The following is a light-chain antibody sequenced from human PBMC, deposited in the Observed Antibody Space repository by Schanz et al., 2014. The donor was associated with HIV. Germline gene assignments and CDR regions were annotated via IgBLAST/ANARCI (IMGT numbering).Light chain of an antibody. CDR1: SSNVGGYDY. CDR3: SSHAGSSPYWV. Sequence: QSALTQPASVSGSPGQSITISCTGTSSNVGGYDYVSWYQQHPGKAPKLIIYDVSNRPSGISYRFSGSKSGNTASLTVSGLQAEDDADYYCSSHAGSSPYWVFGGGTKLTVL. CDR2: DVS. J-gene: IGLJ3*02. V-gene: IGLV2-14*03.